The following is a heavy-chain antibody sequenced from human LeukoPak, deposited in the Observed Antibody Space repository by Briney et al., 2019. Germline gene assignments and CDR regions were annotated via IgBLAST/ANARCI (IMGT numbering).Heavy chain of an antibody. CDR3: AREGRSEYSYGARPLDY. CDR1: GYTFTSYY. D-gene: IGHD5-18*01. J-gene: IGHJ4*02. Sequence: ASVKVSCKASGYTFTSYYMHWVRQAPGQGLEWMGIINPSGGSTSYAQKFQGRVTMTRDTSTSTVYMELGSLRSEDTAVYYCAREGRSEYSYGARPLDYWGQGTLVTVSS. CDR2: INPSGGST. V-gene: IGHV1-46*01.